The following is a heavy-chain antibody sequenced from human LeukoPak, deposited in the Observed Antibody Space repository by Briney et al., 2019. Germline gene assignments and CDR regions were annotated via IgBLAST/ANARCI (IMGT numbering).Heavy chain of an antibody. CDR2: IYYTGST. CDR1: GGSISSGGYS. D-gene: IGHD3-22*01. J-gene: IGHJ4*02. V-gene: IGHV4-30-4*07. CDR3: ARASYSYDISGWVPFDY. Sequence: SETLSLTCAVSGGSISSGGYSWSWIRQPPGKGLEWIGYIYYTGSTYYNPSLKSRVTISVDTSKNQFSLKLSSVTAADTAVYYCARASYSYDISGWVPFDYWGQGTLVTVSS.